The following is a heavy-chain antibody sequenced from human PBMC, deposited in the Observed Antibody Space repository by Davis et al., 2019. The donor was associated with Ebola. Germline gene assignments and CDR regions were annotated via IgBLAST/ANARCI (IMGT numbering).Heavy chain of an antibody. V-gene: IGHV3-48*04. CDR3: ARDPRYGDINWFDP. CDR2: ISTSNSTI. CDR1: GFTFSSYS. D-gene: IGHD4-17*01. Sequence: PGGSLRLSCAASGFTFSSYSMNWVRQAPGKGLEWVSYISTSNSTIYYADSVKGRFTISRDNAKNSLYLQMNSLRAEDTAVYYCARDPRYGDINWFDPWGQGTLVTVSS. J-gene: IGHJ5*02.